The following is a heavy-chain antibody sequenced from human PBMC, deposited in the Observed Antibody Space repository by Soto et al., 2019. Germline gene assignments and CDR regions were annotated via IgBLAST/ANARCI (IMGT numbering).Heavy chain of an antibody. J-gene: IGHJ4*02. V-gene: IGHV3-33*01. Sequence: QVQLVESGGGVVQPGRSLRLSCAASGFTFSNFGMQWIRQAPGKGLEWVTVMWSDGSTKYYRDSVKGRFTISRDISQNTVYLQMNNRRADDTAVYYCARDPHSCSGGRCYSVGLDYWGQGILVPVSS. CDR2: MWSDGSTK. CDR3: ARDPHSCSGGRCYSVGLDY. CDR1: GFTFSNFG. D-gene: IGHD2-15*01.